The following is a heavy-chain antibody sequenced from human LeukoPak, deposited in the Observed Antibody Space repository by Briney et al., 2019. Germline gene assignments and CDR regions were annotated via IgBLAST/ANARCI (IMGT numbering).Heavy chain of an antibody. Sequence: SETLSLTCAVYGGSFSGYYWSWIRQPPGKGLEWIGEINHSGSTNYNPSLKSRVTISVDTSKNQFSLRLSSVTAADTAVYYCARTTEAHSWRTRYYDYYMDVWGKGTTVTVSS. J-gene: IGHJ6*03. D-gene: IGHD6-13*01. CDR3: ARTTEAHSWRTRYYDYYMDV. V-gene: IGHV4-34*01. CDR2: INHSGST. CDR1: GGSFSGYY.